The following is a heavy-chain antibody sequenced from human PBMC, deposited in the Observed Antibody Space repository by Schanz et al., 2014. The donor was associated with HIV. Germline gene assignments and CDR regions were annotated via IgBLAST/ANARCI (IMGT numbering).Heavy chain of an antibody. CDR2: ISGGGDTT. J-gene: IGHJ4*02. Sequence: EVQLLESGGGLVQPGGSLRLSCAASEFTFSNYAMSWVRQAPRKGLEWVSAISGGGDTTYYADSVKGRFTISRDNSKNTLYLQMHSLRVEDSAVYYCAKDLDTNYYDGTGYYRYWGQGTLVTVSS. CDR1: EFTFSNYA. D-gene: IGHD3-22*01. V-gene: IGHV3-23*01. CDR3: AKDLDTNYYDGTGYYRY.